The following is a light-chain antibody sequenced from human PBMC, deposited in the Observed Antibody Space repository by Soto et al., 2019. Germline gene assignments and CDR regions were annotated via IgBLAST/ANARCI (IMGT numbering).Light chain of an antibody. V-gene: IGKV1-9*01. Sequence: TPSVSTLSASLGARVTITCRASQAISSHLAWYQQKPGKAPKLLIYVASTLQSGVPSRFSGSGSGTDFSLSINSLQPEDFATYYCQQLNSYRLTFGGGTKVDIK. CDR2: VAS. CDR1: QAISSH. J-gene: IGKJ4*01. CDR3: QQLNSYRLT.